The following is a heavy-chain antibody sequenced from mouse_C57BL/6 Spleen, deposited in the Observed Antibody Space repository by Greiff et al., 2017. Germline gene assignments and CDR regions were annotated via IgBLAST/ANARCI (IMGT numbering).Heavy chain of an antibody. D-gene: IGHD2-1*01. CDR3: ARGTWGNYVYFDY. J-gene: IGHJ2*01. Sequence: VQLLESGAELARPGASVKMSCKASGYTFTSYTMHWVKQRPGQGLEWIGYINPSSGYTTYNQKFKDKATLTADKSSSTAYMQLSSLTSEDSAVYYCARGTWGNYVYFDYWGQGTTLTVSS. CDR2: INPSSGYT. CDR1: GYTFTSYT. V-gene: IGHV1-4*01.